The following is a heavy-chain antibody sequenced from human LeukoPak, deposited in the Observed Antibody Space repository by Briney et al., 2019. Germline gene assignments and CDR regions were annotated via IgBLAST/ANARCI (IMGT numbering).Heavy chain of an antibody. CDR2: ISGRGGSST. J-gene: IGHJ4*02. D-gene: IGHD4-11*01. CDR1: GFTFSTYA. CDR3: AKIDLTTANFDY. Sequence: GVSLRLSCAASGFTFSTYAMGWVRQAPGKGLEWVSSISGRGGSSTYYADSVKGQFTISRDNSKNTLYLQMNSLRAEDTAVYYCAKIDLTTANFDYWGQGTLVTVSS. V-gene: IGHV3-23*01.